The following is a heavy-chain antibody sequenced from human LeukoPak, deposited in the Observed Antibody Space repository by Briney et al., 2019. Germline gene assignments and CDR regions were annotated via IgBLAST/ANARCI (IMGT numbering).Heavy chain of an antibody. CDR1: GFTFSSYA. J-gene: IGHJ4*02. CDR3: AKGTSSSCYSAPNY. Sequence: GGSLRLSCAASGFTFSSYAMHWVRQAPGKGLEWVSAICSNDNNTYYANSVKGRFTISRDNSKNTLSLQLNSLRAEDTAVYYCAKGTSSSCYSAPNYWGQGTLVTVSS. V-gene: IGHV3-23*01. CDR2: ICSNDNNT. D-gene: IGHD2-15*01.